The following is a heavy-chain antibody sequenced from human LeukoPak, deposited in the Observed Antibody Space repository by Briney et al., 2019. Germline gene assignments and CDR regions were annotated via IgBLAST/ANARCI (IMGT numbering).Heavy chain of an antibody. Sequence: ASVKVPCKASGYTFTGYYIHWVRQAPGQGLEWMGWIHPNSGGINFVQKFQGRVTMTRDSSISTAYMEVSSLRSDDTAVYYCARAPVGGPLRFFDYWGQGTLVTVSS. J-gene: IGHJ4*02. D-gene: IGHD3-3*01. CDR1: GYTFTGYY. CDR3: ARAPVGGPLRFFDY. V-gene: IGHV1-2*02. CDR2: IHPNSGGI.